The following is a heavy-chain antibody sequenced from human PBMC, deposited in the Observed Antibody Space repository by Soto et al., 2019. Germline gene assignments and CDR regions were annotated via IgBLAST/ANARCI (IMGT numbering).Heavy chain of an antibody. Sequence: QVQLVQSGAEVKKPGASVKVSCKASGYTFTGNYMHWVRQAPGEGLEWMAVINPTTGGKRYSEKFQGRVTMTWDTSISTAYMELSRLRSDDTAIYYCGRGYCSSIGCSDYFDYWGQGTLVTLSS. D-gene: IGHD2-2*01. CDR3: GRGYCSSIGCSDYFDY. V-gene: IGHV1-2*02. CDR1: GYTFTGNY. CDR2: INPTTGGK. J-gene: IGHJ4*02.